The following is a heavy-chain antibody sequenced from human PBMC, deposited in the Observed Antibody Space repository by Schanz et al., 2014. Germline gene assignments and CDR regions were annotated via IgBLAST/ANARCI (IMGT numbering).Heavy chain of an antibody. CDR3: ARDIQYHYDTSGPVGAFDI. Sequence: QVHLMQSGAEAKKPGSSVKVSCKASGGTFSSYAFSWVRQAPGQGLEWMGKIIPILGMENYAQKFQGRVTITADISTSTAYMDLSSLRSDDTAVYYCARDIQYHYDTSGPVGAFDIWGQGTVVTVSS. V-gene: IGHV1-69*09. CDR1: GGTFSSYA. J-gene: IGHJ3*02. CDR2: IIPILGME. D-gene: IGHD3-22*01.